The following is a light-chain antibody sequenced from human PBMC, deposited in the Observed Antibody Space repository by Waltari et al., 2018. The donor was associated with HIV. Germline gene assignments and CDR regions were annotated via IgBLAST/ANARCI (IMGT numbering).Light chain of an antibody. Sequence: QSALTQLASASGSPGQSITISCTGTISDIGSYKLVHWYQQYPGRAPKLTIYEVGKRPSGVSVRFSGAKSGNRASLTVAGLKVEDEADYYCCSYAGGRVFVLCGGVTRLTV. CDR1: ISDIGSYKL. J-gene: IGLJ2*01. CDR3: CSYAGGRVFVL. V-gene: IGLV2-23*02. CDR2: EVG.